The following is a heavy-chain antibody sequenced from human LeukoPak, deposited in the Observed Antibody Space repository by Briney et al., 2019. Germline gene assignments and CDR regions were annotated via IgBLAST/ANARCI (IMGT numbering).Heavy chain of an antibody. CDR3: ARDPGSGGGNV. CDR1: GFTFSSYW. CDR2: INSDGSST. D-gene: IGHD4-23*01. V-gene: IGHV3-74*01. J-gene: IGHJ4*02. Sequence: PGGSLRLSCAASGFTFSSYWMHWVRQAPGKGLVWVSRINSDGSSTSYADSVRGRFTISRDNAKNTLYLQMNSLRAEDTAVYYCARDPGSGGGNVWGQGTLVTVSS.